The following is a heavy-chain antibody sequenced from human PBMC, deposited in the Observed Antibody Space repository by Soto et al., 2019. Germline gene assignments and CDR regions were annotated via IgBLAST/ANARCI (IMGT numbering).Heavy chain of an antibody. CDR1: GFTFSNAW. V-gene: IGHV3-15*01. CDR3: AKLHTAMAFFDY. Sequence: EVQLVESGGGLVKPGGSLRLSCAASGFTFSNAWMSWVRQAPGKGLEWVGRIKSKTDGATTDYAAPVKGRFTISRDNSKNTLYLQMNSLRAEDTAVYYCAKLHTAMAFFDYWGQGTLVTVSS. D-gene: IGHD5-18*01. J-gene: IGHJ4*02. CDR2: IKSKTDGATT.